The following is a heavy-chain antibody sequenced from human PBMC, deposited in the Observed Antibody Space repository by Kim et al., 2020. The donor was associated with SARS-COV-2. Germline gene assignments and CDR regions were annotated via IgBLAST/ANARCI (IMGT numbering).Heavy chain of an antibody. CDR2: SSYI. J-gene: IGHJ4*02. CDR3: ARGERSDY. V-gene: IGHV3-21*01. Sequence: SSYIYYADSVKGRFTISRDNAKNSLYLQMNSLRAEDTAVYYCARGERSDYWGQGTLVTVSS.